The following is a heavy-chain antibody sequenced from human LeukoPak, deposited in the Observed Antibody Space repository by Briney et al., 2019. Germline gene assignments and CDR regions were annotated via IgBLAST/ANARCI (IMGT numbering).Heavy chain of an antibody. D-gene: IGHD3-9*01. J-gene: IGHJ4*02. CDR2: IKQDGSEK. CDR3: ARFYDILTGPFDY. CDR1: GFTFSSYW. Sequence: GGSLRLSCAASGFTFSSYWMSWVRPAPGKGLEWVANIKQDGSEKYYVDSVKGRFTISRDNAKNSLYLQMNSLRAEDTAVYYCARFYDILTGPFDYWGQGTLVTVSS. V-gene: IGHV3-7*01.